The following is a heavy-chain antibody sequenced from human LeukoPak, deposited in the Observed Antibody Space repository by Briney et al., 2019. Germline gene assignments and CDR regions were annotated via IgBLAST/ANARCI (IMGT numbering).Heavy chain of an antibody. CDR3: AREDSSSLDV. CDR1: GFTFSSYS. J-gene: IGHJ6*04. CDR2: LSSGGSYI. Sequence: GGSLRLSCAASGFTFSSYSMNWVRQAPGKGPEWVSGLSSGGSYIYYAESLKGRFTISRDNAKNSLYLQMNSLRAEDTAVYYCAREDSSSLDVWGKGTTVTVSS. D-gene: IGHD6-6*01. V-gene: IGHV3-21*01.